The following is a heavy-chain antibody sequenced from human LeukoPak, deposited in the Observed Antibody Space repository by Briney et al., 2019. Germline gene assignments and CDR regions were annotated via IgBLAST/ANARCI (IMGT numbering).Heavy chain of an antibody. J-gene: IGHJ4*02. V-gene: IGHV1-69*04. CDR3: APQGGAAAGTDY. Sequence: SVKVSCKASGGTFSSYAISWVRQAPGQGLEGMGRIIPILGIANYAQKFQGRVTITADKSTSTAYMELSSLRSEDTAVYYCAPQGGAAAGTDYWGQGTLVTVSS. D-gene: IGHD6-13*01. CDR2: IIPILGIA. CDR1: GGTFSSYA.